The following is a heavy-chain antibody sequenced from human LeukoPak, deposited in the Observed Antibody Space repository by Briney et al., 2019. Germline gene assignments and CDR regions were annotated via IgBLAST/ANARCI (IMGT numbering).Heavy chain of an antibody. Sequence: PGGSLRLSCEASGFTFIRYWMHWVCQAPGKGLVWVSRIKSDGETNYADSVKGRFTISRDNAKNTVSLQMDSLRADDTGVYYWARAPSEVGGYYPEYFRHWGQGTLVTVSS. CDR1: GFTFIRYW. CDR3: ARAPSEVGGYYPEYFRH. J-gene: IGHJ1*01. D-gene: IGHD3-22*01. CDR2: IKSDGET. V-gene: IGHV3-74*01.